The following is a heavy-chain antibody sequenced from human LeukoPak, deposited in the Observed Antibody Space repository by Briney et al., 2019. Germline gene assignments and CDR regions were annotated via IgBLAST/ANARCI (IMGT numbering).Heavy chain of an antibody. CDR3: ARKSSAAGTPYYFDY. Sequence: NPGGSLRLSCAASGFTFSSYSMNWVRQAPGKGLEWVSSISSSSSYIYYADSVKGRFTISRDNAKNSLYLQMNSLRAEDTAVYYCARKSSAAGTPYYFDYWGQGTLVTVSS. D-gene: IGHD6-13*01. J-gene: IGHJ4*02. CDR2: ISSSSSYI. CDR1: GFTFSSYS. V-gene: IGHV3-21*01.